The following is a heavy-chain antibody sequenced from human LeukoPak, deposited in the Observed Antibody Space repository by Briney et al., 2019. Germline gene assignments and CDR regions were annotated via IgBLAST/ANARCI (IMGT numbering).Heavy chain of an antibody. Sequence: GGSLRLSYAASGFTFSSYWMSWVRQAPGKGLEWVANIKQDGSDKYCVDSVKGRFTISRDNAKNSLYLQMNSLRAEDTAVYYCARENYGSGSYEIDYWGQGTLVTVSS. D-gene: IGHD3-10*01. CDR2: IKQDGSDK. J-gene: IGHJ4*02. CDR1: GFTFSSYW. CDR3: ARENYGSGSYEIDY. V-gene: IGHV3-7*01.